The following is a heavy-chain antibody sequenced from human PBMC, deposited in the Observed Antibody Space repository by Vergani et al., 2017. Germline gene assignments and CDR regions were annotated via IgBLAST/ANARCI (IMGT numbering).Heavy chain of an antibody. D-gene: IGHD2-15*01. Sequence: EVQLVESGGGLVQPGGSLRLSCAASGFTFSSYSMNWVRQAPGKGLEWVSYISSSSSTIYYADSVKGRFTISRDNAKNSLYLQMNSLRAEDTAVYYCAGPLVVVGGNVDYWGQGTLVTVSS. J-gene: IGHJ4*02. CDR3: AGPLVVVGGNVDY. V-gene: IGHV3-48*01. CDR1: GFTFSSYS. CDR2: ISSSSSTI.